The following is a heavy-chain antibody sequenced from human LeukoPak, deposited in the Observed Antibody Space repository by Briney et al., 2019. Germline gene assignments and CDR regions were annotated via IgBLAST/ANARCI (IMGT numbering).Heavy chain of an antibody. V-gene: IGHV1-58*01. CDR3: AADLRGPEWLRLDY. CDR1: GFTFTSSA. D-gene: IGHD5-12*01. Sequence: GTSVMVSCKASGFTFTSSAVQWVRQARGQRLEWIGWIVVGSGNTNYAQKFQERVTITRDMSTSTAYMELSSLRSEDTAVYYCAADLRGPEWLRLDYWGQGTLVTVSS. J-gene: IGHJ4*02. CDR2: IVVGSGNT.